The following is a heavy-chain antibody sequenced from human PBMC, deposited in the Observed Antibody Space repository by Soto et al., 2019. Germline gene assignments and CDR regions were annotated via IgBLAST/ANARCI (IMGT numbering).Heavy chain of an antibody. CDR1: GFTFSSYA. Sequence: PGGSLRLSCAASGFTFSSYAMSWVRQAPGKGLEWVSAISGSGGSTYYADSVKGRFIISRDNSKNTLYLQMNSLRAEDTAVYYCARNYYDSGGGFDYWGQGTLVTVSS. V-gene: IGHV3-23*01. D-gene: IGHD3-22*01. CDR2: ISGSGGST. J-gene: IGHJ4*02. CDR3: ARNYYDSGGGFDY.